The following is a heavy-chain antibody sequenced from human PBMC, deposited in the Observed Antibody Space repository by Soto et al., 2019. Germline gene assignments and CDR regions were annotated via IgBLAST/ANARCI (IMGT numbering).Heavy chain of an antibody. CDR3: ANLPLYGSGFDC. V-gene: IGHV3-9*01. CDR2: ISWNGASI. Sequence: EVQLVESGGGLVQPGRSLRLSCAASGFTFDDYAIHWVRQAPGRALEWVAGISWNGASIGYADSVKGRFTISRDNAKNSLHLQMNSLRSEDTALYYCANLPLYGSGFDCWGQGTLVTVSS. D-gene: IGHD3-10*01. J-gene: IGHJ4*02. CDR1: GFTFDDYA.